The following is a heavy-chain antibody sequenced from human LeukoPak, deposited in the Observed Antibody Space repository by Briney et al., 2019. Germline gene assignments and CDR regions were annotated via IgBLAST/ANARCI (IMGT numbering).Heavy chain of an antibody. D-gene: IGHD3-22*01. CDR1: GGSFSGYY. J-gene: IGHJ3*02. CDR2: INHSGST. V-gene: IGHV4-34*01. Sequence: SETLSLTCAVYGGSFSGYYWSWIRQPPGKGLEWIGEINHSGSTNYNPSLKSRVTISVDTSKNQFSLKLSSVTAADTAVYYCARHGYYDSSGYGDAFDIWGQGTMVTVSS. CDR3: ARHGYYDSSGYGDAFDI.